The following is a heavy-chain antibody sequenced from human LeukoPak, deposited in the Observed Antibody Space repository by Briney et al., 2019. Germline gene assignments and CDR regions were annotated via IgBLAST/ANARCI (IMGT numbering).Heavy chain of an antibody. CDR2: IYYSGNT. D-gene: IGHD2-2*01. J-gene: IGHJ4*02. Sequence: SETLSLTCTVSGGSMSSSSYYWDWIRQPPVKGLEWIRAIYYSGNTNYNPSLKSRVTISVDTSKNQFSLKLSSVTAADTAVYYCARNSIPAALASAFDYWGQGTLVTVSS. CDR3: ARNSIPAALASAFDY. CDR1: GGSMSSSSYY. V-gene: IGHV4-39*01.